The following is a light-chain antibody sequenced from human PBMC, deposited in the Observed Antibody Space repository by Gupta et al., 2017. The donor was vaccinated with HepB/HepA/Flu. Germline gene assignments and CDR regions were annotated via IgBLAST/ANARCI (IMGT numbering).Light chain of an antibody. J-gene: IGKJ1*01. V-gene: IGKV3-20*01. CDR3: QQYGSSPWT. CDR1: QSVRSSY. CDR2: GAS. Sequence: EIELTQSPGTLSLSPGERATLSCRASQSVRSSYLAWYQQKPGQAPRLLIYGASSRATGIPDRFSGSGSGTEFTLTISRLEPEDFAVYYCQQYGSSPWTFGQGTKVEIK.